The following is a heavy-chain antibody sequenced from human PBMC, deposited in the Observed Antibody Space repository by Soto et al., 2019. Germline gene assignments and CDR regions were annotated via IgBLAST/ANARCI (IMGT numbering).Heavy chain of an antibody. CDR3: TRLDYDDSSGYYPVDY. Sequence: XGSLSLSFAASGFTFSGSAIHWVRQASGKGLEWVGRIRSKTNTYATAYAVSVKGRFTISRDDSKSTAYLQMNSLKTEDTAVYFCTRLDYDDSSGYYPVDYWGQGTLVTVPS. V-gene: IGHV3-73*01. CDR1: GFTFSGSA. D-gene: IGHD3-22*01. J-gene: IGHJ4*02. CDR2: IRSKTNTYAT.